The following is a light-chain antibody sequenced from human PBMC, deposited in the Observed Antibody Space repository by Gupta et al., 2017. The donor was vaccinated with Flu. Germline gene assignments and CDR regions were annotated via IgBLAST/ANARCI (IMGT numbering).Light chain of an antibody. Sequence: QSVLTQPPSASGTPGQRVTISCSGSSSNIGSNTVNWYQQLPGTAPKLLPYSNNQRPSGVPDRFSGSKSGTSTSLAISGLQSEDEADYYCAAWDDSLNGFYVFGTGTKVTVL. CDR1: SSNIGSNT. CDR2: SNN. CDR3: AAWDDSLNGFYV. V-gene: IGLV1-44*01. J-gene: IGLJ1*01.